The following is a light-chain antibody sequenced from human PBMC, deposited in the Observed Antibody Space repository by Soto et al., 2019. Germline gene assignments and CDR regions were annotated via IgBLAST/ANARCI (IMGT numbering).Light chain of an antibody. J-gene: IGLJ2*01. CDR2: EDR. CDR1: KWGDKY. V-gene: IGLV3-1*01. CDR3: QAWDSSTPVV. Sequence: SELTQPPSVSVSPGQTASITCTGDKWGDKYSCWYQQKPGQSPVLVIYEDRKRPSGIPERFSGSKSGNTATLTISGTQAMDEADYYCQAWDSSTPVVFGGGTKLTVL.